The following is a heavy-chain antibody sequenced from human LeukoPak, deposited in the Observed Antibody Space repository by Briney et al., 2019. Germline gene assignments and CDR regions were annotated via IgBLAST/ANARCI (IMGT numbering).Heavy chain of an antibody. CDR3: ARHLLANNWYEPEAFQI. J-gene: IGHJ3*02. V-gene: IGHV4-59*08. CDR1: GDSISPYY. CDR2: IYHSGST. Sequence: SETLSLTCTVSGDSISPYYWSWIRQPPGKGLEWIAYIYHSGSTTYSPSLKSRVNISVGMSKNQVSLRLSSVTAADTAVYFCARHLLANNWYEPEAFQIWGQGTMVTVSS. D-gene: IGHD1-1*01.